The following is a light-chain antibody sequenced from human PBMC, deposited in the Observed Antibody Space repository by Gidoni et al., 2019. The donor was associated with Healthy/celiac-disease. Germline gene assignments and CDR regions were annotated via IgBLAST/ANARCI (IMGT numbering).Light chain of an antibody. V-gene: IGLV6-57*04. CDR1: SGSIASKY. Sequence: NCMLTQPHAVSETPGKKVTISCTRSSGSIASKYVQWYQQRPGSAPTTVIYDDNQRPSVVPDRFSGSIDSSSNSASLTISGLKTEDEADYYCQSYDSSNHWVFGGGTKLTVL. J-gene: IGLJ3*02. CDR3: QSYDSSNHWV. CDR2: DDN.